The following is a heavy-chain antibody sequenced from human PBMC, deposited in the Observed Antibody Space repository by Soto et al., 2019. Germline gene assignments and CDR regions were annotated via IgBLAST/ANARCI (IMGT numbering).Heavy chain of an antibody. Sequence: QVQLQESGPGLVKPSQTLSLTCTVSGGSISRGDYYWSWIRKPPGKGLEWIGYIYYSGSTYYNPSLKSRVIISVDTSKNQYSLKLSSVTAADTAVYYCARAQGSGFLVSWGQGTLVTVSS. J-gene: IGHJ4*02. V-gene: IGHV4-30-4*01. CDR2: IYYSGST. CDR1: GGSISRGDYY. D-gene: IGHD3-10*01. CDR3: ARAQGSGFLVS.